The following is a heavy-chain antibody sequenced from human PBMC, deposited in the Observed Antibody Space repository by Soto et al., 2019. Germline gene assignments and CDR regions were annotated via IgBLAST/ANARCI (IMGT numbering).Heavy chain of an antibody. CDR2: ISTTGST. D-gene: IGHD6-19*01. V-gene: IGHV4-4*07. CDR1: GGSIITYY. CDR3: ARAVSSGWYVDFFDY. J-gene: IGHJ4*02. Sequence: SETLSLTCTVSGGSIITYYWSWIRQPAGKGLEWIGHISTTGSTNYNPSLKSRVTMSVDTSKNRFSLKLTSVTAADTAVYYCARAVSSGWYVDFFDYWGQGTLVTVSS.